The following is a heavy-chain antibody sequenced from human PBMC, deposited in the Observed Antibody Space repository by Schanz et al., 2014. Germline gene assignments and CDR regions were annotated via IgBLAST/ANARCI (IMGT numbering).Heavy chain of an antibody. CDR2: ISSASSTI. CDR3: VRDSFFAFDY. CDR1: GFPFSDYF. J-gene: IGHJ4*02. Sequence: ESGGTLVRPGGSLRLSCTASGFPFSDYFMAWIRQPPGRGLEWVSYISSASSTINYADSVKGRFTISRDNAKNSLFLQMNSLRAEDTAVYYCVRDSFFAFDYWGQGTLVTVSS. D-gene: IGHD3-3*01. V-gene: IGHV3-11*04.